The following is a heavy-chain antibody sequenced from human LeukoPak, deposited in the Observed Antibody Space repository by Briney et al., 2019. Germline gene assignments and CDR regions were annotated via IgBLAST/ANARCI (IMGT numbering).Heavy chain of an antibody. V-gene: IGHV1-18*01. Sequence: ASVKVSCKASGYTFTSYGISWVRQAPGQGLEWMGWISAYNGNTNYAQKLQGRVTMTTDTSTSTAYMELRSLRSEDTAVYYCAGDSWSIAARPTSYYYYMDVWGKGTTVTVSS. CDR3: AGDSWSIAARPTSYYYYMDV. J-gene: IGHJ6*03. D-gene: IGHD6-6*01. CDR1: GYTFTSYG. CDR2: ISAYNGNT.